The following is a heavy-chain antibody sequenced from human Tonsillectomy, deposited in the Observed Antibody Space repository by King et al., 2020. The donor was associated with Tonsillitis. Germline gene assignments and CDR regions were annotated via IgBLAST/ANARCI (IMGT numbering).Heavy chain of an antibody. J-gene: IGHJ5*02. CDR3: ARGFLGSLRITIVRGVITRFDP. CDR1: GGSFSGYY. V-gene: IGHV4-34*01. D-gene: IGHD3-10*01. Sequence: VQLQQWGAGLLKPSETLSLTCAVYGGSFSGYYWNWIRQPPGKGLEWIGEINHSGSTNYNPSLKSRVTITVDTSNNQFSLKLSSVTAADTAVYYFARGFLGSLRITIVRGVITRFDPWGQGTLVTVSS. CDR2: INHSGST.